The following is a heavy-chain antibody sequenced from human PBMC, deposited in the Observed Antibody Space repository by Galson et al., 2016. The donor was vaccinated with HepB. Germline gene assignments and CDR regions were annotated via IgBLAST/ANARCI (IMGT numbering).Heavy chain of an antibody. D-gene: IGHD4-17*01. V-gene: IGHV5-51*03. CDR1: GYTFTGDW. CDR3: VRPMGVTTVPHYFDF. J-gene: IGHJ4*02. CDR2: IHPTDSDT. Sequence: QSGAEVKQPGESLRISCEASGYTFTGDWIGWVRQMPGRGLEWVAFIHPTDSDTKYSRPFQGQVTVSVDKSINTAYLQWSSLKASDTAIYYCVRPMGVTTVPHYFDFWGQGTLVTVSS.